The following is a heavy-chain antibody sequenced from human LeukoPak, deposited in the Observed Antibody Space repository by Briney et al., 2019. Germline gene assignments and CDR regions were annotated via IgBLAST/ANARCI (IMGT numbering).Heavy chain of an antibody. Sequence: SGGSLRLSCAASGFTFSSYAMSWVRQAPGKGLEWVSAISGSGGSTYYADSVKGRFTISRDNSKNTLYLQMNSLRAEDTAVYYCARVNVDTAMVGFDYWGQGTLVTVSS. J-gene: IGHJ4*02. CDR3: ARVNVDTAMVGFDY. CDR2: ISGSGGST. V-gene: IGHV3-23*01. CDR1: GFTFSSYA. D-gene: IGHD5-18*01.